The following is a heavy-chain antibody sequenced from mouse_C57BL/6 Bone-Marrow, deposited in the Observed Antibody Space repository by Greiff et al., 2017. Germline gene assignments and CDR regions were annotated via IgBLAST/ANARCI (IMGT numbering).Heavy chain of an antibody. J-gene: IGHJ4*01. CDR1: GYTFTSYW. CDR3: ARWGAFYYGNYVGAMDY. CDR2: IYPGSGST. D-gene: IGHD2-1*01. V-gene: IGHV1-55*01. Sequence: VQLQQSGAELVKPGASVKMSCKASGYTFTSYWITWVKQRPGQGLEWIGDIYPGSGSTNYNEKFKSKATLTVATSSSTAYMQRSSLTSEDSAVYYCARWGAFYYGNYVGAMDYWGQGTSVTVSS.